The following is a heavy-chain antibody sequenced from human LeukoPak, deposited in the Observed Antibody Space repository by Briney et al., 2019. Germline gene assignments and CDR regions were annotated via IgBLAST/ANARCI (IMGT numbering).Heavy chain of an antibody. CDR1: GGSISSYY. J-gene: IGHJ3*02. Sequence: SETLSLTCTVSGGSISSYYWSWIRQPPGKGLEWIGYIYYSGSTNYNPSLKSRVTISVDTSKNQFSLKLSSVTAADTAVCYCASNSGLRVVYAFDIWGQGTMVTVSS. V-gene: IGHV4-59*01. CDR3: ASNSGLRVVYAFDI. D-gene: IGHD2-15*01. CDR2: IYYSGST.